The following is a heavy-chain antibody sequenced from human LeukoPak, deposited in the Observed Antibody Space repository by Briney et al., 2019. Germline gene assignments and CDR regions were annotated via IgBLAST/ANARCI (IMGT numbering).Heavy chain of an antibody. CDR3: ARSYYGSGTTIDY. CDR1: GYTFTGYY. J-gene: IGHJ4*02. V-gene: IGHV1-2*02. D-gene: IGHD3-10*01. Sequence: ASVKVSCKASGYTFTGYYMHWVRQAPGQGLEWMGWINPNSGCTNYAQKFQGRVTMTRDTFISTAYMERSRLRTDDTAVYYCARSYYGSGTTIDYWGQGTLVTVSS. CDR2: INPNSGCT.